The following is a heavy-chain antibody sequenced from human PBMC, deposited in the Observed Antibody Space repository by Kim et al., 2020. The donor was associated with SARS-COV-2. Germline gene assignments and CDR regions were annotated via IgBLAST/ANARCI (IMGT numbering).Heavy chain of an antibody. CDR3: AREPNTYRRGFDY. CDR2: ISSAGDNK. D-gene: IGHD2-2*02. V-gene: IGHV3-23*01. Sequence: GGSLRLSCAASGFTFSRFSMRWVRQAPGKGLQWVAAISSAGDNKYYADSVKGRFTISRDNSRNSLYLQMNSLGVEDTAIYFCAREPNTYRRGFDYWGHGTLVTVSS. CDR1: GFTFSRFS. J-gene: IGHJ4*01.